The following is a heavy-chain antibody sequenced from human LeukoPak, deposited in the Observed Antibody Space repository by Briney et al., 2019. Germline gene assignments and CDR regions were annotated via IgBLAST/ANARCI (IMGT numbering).Heavy chain of an antibody. CDR2: VDTSSTTK. V-gene: IGHV3-48*01. D-gene: IGHD3-16*02. J-gene: IGHJ3*01. CDR1: GFSFSSSG. CDR3: AREILPHCRGYSRPSGSALDV. Sequence: QSGGSLRLSCAASGFSFSSSGMNWVRQAPWKGLEWVSYVDTSSTTKNYADSVKGRLTISRGNAKSSLYLQMDTLRAGDTAVYFCAREILPHCRGYSRPSGSALDVWGQGTMVIVSS.